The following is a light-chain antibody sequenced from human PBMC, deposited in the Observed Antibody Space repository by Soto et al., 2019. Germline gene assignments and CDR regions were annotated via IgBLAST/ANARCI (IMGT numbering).Light chain of an antibody. Sequence: QSALTQPASVFGSPGQSITISCTGTSSDVGRYNSVSWYQQHPGKAPKLMIFDVTNRPSGVSNHFSGSKSGHTPSLTISGLQAEDEAEYFCSSYTTSSTYVFGTGTKLT. CDR3: SSYTTSSTYV. V-gene: IGLV2-14*03. J-gene: IGLJ1*01. CDR2: DVT. CDR1: SSDVGRYNS.